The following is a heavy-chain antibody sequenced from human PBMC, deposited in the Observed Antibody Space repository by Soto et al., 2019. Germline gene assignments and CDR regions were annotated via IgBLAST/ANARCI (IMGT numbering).Heavy chain of an antibody. J-gene: IGHJ5*02. CDR2: IYYSGST. CDR1: GGSISSSDYY. CDR3: ARQGIAAAVNWFDP. V-gene: IGHV4-39*01. Sequence: PSETLSLTCTVSGGSISSSDYYWGWIRQPPGKGLEWIGNIYYSGSTYYNPSLKSRVTISVDTSKNQFSLKLSSVTAADTAVYYCARQGIAAAVNWFDPWGQGTLVTVSS. D-gene: IGHD6-13*01.